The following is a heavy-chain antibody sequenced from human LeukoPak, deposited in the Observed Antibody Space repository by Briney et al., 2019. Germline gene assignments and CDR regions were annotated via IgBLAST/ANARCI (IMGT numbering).Heavy chain of an antibody. D-gene: IGHD6-19*01. Sequence: DSVRGRFTISRDNAKNSLYLQMNSLRAEDTAVYFCARTVPQWLVQGALDYWGQGTLVTVSS. V-gene: IGHV3-7*04. J-gene: IGHJ4*02. CDR3: ARTVPQWLVQGALDY.